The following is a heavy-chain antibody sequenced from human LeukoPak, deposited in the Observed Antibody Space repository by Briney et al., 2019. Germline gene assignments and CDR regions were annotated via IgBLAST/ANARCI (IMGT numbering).Heavy chain of an antibody. Sequence: GASVKVSCKASGYTFISYGISWVRQAPGQGLEWMGWISAYNGNTNYAQKLQGRVTMTTDTSTSTAYMELRSLRSDDTAVYYCARDVDYGDQYYFDYWGQGTLVTVSS. CDR3: ARDVDYGDQYYFDY. D-gene: IGHD4-17*01. CDR1: GYTFISYG. CDR2: ISAYNGNT. V-gene: IGHV1-18*01. J-gene: IGHJ4*02.